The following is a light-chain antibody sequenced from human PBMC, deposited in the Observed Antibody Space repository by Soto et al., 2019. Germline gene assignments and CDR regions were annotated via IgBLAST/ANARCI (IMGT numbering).Light chain of an antibody. CDR2: KAS. CDR3: QQYRSAST. Sequence: DIQMTQSPSTLSAFVGDRVTITCRASQSVSTWLAWYQQKPGKAPRLLISKASTLESGVPSRFSGSGSGTEFTLSISSLQTDDFATYYCQQYRSASTFGQGTKLELK. J-gene: IGKJ2*02. V-gene: IGKV1-5*03. CDR1: QSVSTW.